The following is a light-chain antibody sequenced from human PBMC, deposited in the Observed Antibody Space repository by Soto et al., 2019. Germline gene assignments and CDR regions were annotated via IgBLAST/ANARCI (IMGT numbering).Light chain of an antibody. CDR1: QSISSN. Sequence: EIVMTQSPATLSVSPGDRAALSCRASQSISSNLAWYQQKPGQAPRLLIYGPSIRATGIPARFSGSGSETEFTLTISSLQSEDFAVYYCQQYDKWPYTFGQGTKLQI. CDR2: GPS. V-gene: IGKV3-15*01. J-gene: IGKJ2*01. CDR3: QQYDKWPYT.